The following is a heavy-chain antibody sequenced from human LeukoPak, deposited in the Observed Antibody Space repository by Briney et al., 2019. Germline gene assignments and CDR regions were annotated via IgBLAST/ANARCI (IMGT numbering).Heavy chain of an antibody. V-gene: IGHV3-23*01. CDR1: GFSFGSYG. Sequence: PGGSLRLSCAASGFSFGSYGMNWVRRAPVKGLEWVSGISGNGGSTNYADSVKGRFTISRDKSKNTLYLQMNSLRAEDTAEYYSAKGHYDGGSYYYFDYWGQGTLVTVP. CDR3: AKGHYDGGSYYYFDY. J-gene: IGHJ4*02. D-gene: IGHD3-10*01. CDR2: ISGNGGST.